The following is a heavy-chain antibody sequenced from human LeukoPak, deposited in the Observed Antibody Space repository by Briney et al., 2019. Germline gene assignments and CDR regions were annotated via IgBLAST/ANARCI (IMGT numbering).Heavy chain of an antibody. Sequence: SETLSLTCAVYGGSFSGYYWSWIRQPPGKGLEWIGEINHSGSTNYNPSLKSRATISVDTSKKQFSLKLSSVTAADTAVYYCARSKYFSSTSCYNPIDYWGQGTLVTVSS. CDR3: ARSKYFSSTSCYNPIDY. V-gene: IGHV4-34*01. J-gene: IGHJ4*02. D-gene: IGHD2-2*02. CDR1: GGSFSGYY. CDR2: INHSGST.